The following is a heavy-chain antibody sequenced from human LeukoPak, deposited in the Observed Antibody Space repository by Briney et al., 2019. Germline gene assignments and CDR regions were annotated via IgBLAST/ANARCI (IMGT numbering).Heavy chain of an antibody. CDR3: AKDSGGGYYYMDV. CDR2: ISSSSSTI. CDR1: GFTFSSYS. Sequence: GGSLRLSCAASGFTFSSYSMNWVRQAPGKGLELVSYISSSSSTISYADSVKGRFTISRDNAKNSLYLQMNSLRAEDTAVYYCAKDSGGGYYYMDVWGKGTTVTVSS. D-gene: IGHD4-23*01. J-gene: IGHJ6*03. V-gene: IGHV3-48*01.